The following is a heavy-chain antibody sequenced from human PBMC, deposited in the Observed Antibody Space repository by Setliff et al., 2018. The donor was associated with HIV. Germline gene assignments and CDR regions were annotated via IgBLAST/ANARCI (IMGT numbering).Heavy chain of an antibody. J-gene: IGHJ4*02. CDR1: GHTFTNVD. CDR2: MNPNTGNT. Sequence: ASVKVSCKASGHTFTNVDIHWLRRATGQGLEWMGWMNPNTGNTHYAPKFQGRVTMTRDTSITTAYMEMTKLTSDDTAVYYCAKNYFDTSGWSAVDYWGQGTLVTVSS. V-gene: IGHV1-2*02. D-gene: IGHD3-22*01. CDR3: AKNYFDTSGWSAVDY.